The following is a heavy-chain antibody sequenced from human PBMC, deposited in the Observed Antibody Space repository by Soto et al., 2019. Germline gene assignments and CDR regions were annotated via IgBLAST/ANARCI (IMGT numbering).Heavy chain of an antibody. CDR1: GFTFSSYA. V-gene: IGHV3-23*01. CDR2: ISGSGGST. J-gene: IGHJ4*02. CDR3: AKDSYKWNGRAGAY. Sequence: QPGGSLRLSCAAYGFTFSSYAMSWVRQAPGKGLEWVSAISGSGGSTYYADSVKGRFTISRDNSKNTLYLQMNSLRAEDTAVYYCAKDSYKWNGRAGAYCGQGTLVTVSS. D-gene: IGHD1-20*01.